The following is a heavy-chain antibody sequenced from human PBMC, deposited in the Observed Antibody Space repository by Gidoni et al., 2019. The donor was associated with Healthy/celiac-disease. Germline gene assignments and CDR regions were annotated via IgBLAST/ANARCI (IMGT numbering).Heavy chain of an antibody. J-gene: IGHJ3*02. Sequence: VQLVDSGGGLVQPGGSLILSCAASGFTFISYWMSWVRQAPGKGLEWVANIKQDGSEKYYVDSVKGRFTISRDNAKNSLYLQMNSLRAEDTAVYYCARVTMVRGPYRAFDIWGQGTMVTVSS. V-gene: IGHV3-7*01. CDR2: IKQDGSEK. D-gene: IGHD3-10*01. CDR3: ARVTMVRGPYRAFDI. CDR1: GFTFISYW.